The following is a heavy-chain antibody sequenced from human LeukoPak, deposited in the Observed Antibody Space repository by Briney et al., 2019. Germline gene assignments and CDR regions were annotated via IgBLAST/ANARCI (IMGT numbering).Heavy chain of an antibody. V-gene: IGHV4-59*01. J-gene: IGHJ5*02. Sequence: PSETLSLTCTVSGDSMSSYYWSWIRQPPGKGLEWIAYISYSGSTKYNPSLQNRVTISIDTSKDQFSLKLSTVTAADTAVYYCARGGYYGSGNDFRFDPWGQGTLVTVSS. CDR3: ARGGYYGSGNDFRFDP. D-gene: IGHD3-10*01. CDR2: ISYSGST. CDR1: GDSMSSYY.